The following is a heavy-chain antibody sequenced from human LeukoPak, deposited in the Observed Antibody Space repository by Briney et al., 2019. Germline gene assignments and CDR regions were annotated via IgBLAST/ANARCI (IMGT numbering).Heavy chain of an antibody. CDR1: GFTFSSYW. J-gene: IGHJ4*02. CDR2: INSDGSST. Sequence: PGGSLRLSCAASGFTFSSYWMHWVRHAPGKGLVWVSRINSDGSSTSYTDSVKGRFTISRDNAKNTLYLQMNRLRAVDTAVYYCARDRSGATYYYGSGSYYNYWGQGTLVTVSS. CDR3: ARDRSGATYYYGSGSYYNY. D-gene: IGHD3-10*01. V-gene: IGHV3-74*01.